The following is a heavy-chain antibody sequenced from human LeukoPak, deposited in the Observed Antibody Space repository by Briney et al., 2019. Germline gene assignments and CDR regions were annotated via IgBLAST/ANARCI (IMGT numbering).Heavy chain of an antibody. J-gene: IGHJ6*02. CDR1: GGSFGGYY. V-gene: IGHV4-34*01. D-gene: IGHD2-2*01. Sequence: NPSETLSLTCAVYGGSFGGYYWSWIRQPPGKGLEWIGEINHSGSTNYNPSLKSRVTISVDTSKNQFSLKLSSVTAADTAVYYCARRGKRQLMNDGMDVWGQGTTVTVSS. CDR2: INHSGST. CDR3: ARRGKRQLMNDGMDV.